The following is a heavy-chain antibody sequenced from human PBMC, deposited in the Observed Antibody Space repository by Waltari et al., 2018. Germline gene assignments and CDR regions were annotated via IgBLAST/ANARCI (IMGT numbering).Heavy chain of an antibody. CDR2: IYTSGST. V-gene: IGHV4-4*07. CDR3: AREWVQVAGYYYYYYMDV. CDR1: GGSISSYY. J-gene: IGHJ6*03. D-gene: IGHD2-21*01. Sequence: QVQLQESSPGLVKPSETLSLTCTVSGGSISSYYWSWIRPPAGKGLEWIGRIYTSGSTNYNPSLKSRVTMSVDTSKNQFSLKLSSVTAADTAVYYCAREWVQVAGYYYYYYMDVWGKGTTVTVSS.